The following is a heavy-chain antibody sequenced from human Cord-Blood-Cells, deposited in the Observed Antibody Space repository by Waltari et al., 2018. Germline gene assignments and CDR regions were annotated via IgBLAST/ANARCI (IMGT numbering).Heavy chain of an antibody. D-gene: IGHD3-10*01. CDR3: ARGQVGSDNWFDH. CDR1: GITFSRYR. CDR2: ISRSSRTI. V-gene: IGHV3-48*02. Sequence: EVQLVPSGGGLVQPVGSLRYPGADSGITFSRYRPMWVRQAPGTGLECVSYISRSSRTIYYADSVKGRFTISRDNAKNSLYLQMNSLRDEDTAVYYCARGQVGSDNWFDHWGQGTLVTVSS. J-gene: IGHJ5*02.